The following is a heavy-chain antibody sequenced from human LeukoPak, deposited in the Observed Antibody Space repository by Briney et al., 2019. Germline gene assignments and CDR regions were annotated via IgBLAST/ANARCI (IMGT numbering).Heavy chain of an antibody. J-gene: IGHJ4*02. V-gene: IGHV4-34*01. CDR1: GGSFSGYY. D-gene: IGHD2-15*01. CDR3: ARVERLGYEDY. CDR2: TSHSGST. Sequence: SETLSLTCAVYGGSFSGYYWSWIRQPPGKGLEWIGKTSHSGSTNYNPSLESRVTISADTSKNQFSLKLTSVTAADTAVYYCARVERLGYEDYWGQGTLVTVSS.